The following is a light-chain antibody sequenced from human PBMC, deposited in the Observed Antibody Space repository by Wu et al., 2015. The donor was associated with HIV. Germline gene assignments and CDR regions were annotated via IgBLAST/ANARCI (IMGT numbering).Light chain of an antibody. CDR3: QQYYGTPWT. Sequence: DIQMTQSPSSLSASVGDRVTITCRASQGISNFLAWYQQKPGKPPKVLIYAASTLQSGVPSRFSGSGSGADYTLSISSLQPEDFATYFCQQYYGTPWTFGQGTKVDIK. J-gene: IGKJ1*01. V-gene: IGKV1-27*01. CDR2: AAS. CDR1: QGISNF.